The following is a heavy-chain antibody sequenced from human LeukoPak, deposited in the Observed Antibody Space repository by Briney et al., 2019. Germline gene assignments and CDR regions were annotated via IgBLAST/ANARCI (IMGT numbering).Heavy chain of an antibody. CDR2: ISYDGSNK. CDR3: ARVAVIYYYYMEV. J-gene: IGHJ6*03. V-gene: IGHV3-30-3*01. D-gene: IGHD2/OR15-2a*01. Sequence: GGSLRLSCAASGFTFSSYAMHWVRQAPGKGLEWVAVISYDGSNKYYADSVKGRFTISRDNSKNTLYLQMNSLRAEDTAVYYCARVAVIYYYYMEVWGKGTTVTVSS. CDR1: GFTFSSYA.